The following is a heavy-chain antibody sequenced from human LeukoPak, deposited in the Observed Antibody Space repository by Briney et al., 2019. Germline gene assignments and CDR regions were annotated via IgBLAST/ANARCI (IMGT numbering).Heavy chain of an antibody. D-gene: IGHD7-27*01. CDR1: GYTFTGYY. CDR3: ARASPNWGCFDY. Sequence: GASVKVSCKASGYTFTGYYMHWVRQAPGQGLEWMGRINPNSGGTNYAQKFQGRVTMTRDTSISTAYMELGRLRSDDTAVYYCARASPNWGCFDYWGQGTLVTVSS. V-gene: IGHV1-2*06. CDR2: INPNSGGT. J-gene: IGHJ4*02.